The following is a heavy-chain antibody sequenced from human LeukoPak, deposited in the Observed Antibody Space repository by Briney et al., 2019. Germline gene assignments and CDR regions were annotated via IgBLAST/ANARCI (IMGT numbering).Heavy chain of an antibody. CDR2: IIPIFGTA. CDR3: ATGYCSGGSCYTGDWFDP. V-gene: IGHV1-69*01. D-gene: IGHD2-15*01. CDR1: GGTFNRYG. Sequence: SVKVSFKASGGTFNRYGIRWVRQAPGQGVEWMRGIIPIFGTANYAQKFQGRVTITADESTSTAYMELSSLRSEDTAVYYCATGYCSGGSCYTGDWFDPWGQGTLVTVSS. J-gene: IGHJ5*02.